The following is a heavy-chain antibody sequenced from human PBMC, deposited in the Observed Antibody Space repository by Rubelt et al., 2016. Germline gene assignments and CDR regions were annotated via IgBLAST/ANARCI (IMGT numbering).Heavy chain of an antibody. D-gene: IGHD3-10*01. CDR1: GGTFSSYA. J-gene: IGHJ4*02. CDR2: IIPNSGGT. Sequence: QVQLVQSGAEVKKPGSSVKVSCKASGGTFSSYAISRVRQAPGQGLEWMGGIIPNSGGTNYAQKFQGRGTMTRDTSISTAYMELSRLRSDDTAVYYCARSRRGGISYWGQGTLVTVSS. CDR3: ARSRRGGISY. V-gene: IGHV1-2*02.